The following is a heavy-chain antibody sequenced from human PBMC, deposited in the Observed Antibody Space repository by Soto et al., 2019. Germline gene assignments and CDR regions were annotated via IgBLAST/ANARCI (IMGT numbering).Heavy chain of an antibody. D-gene: IGHD6-19*01. V-gene: IGHV4-61*08. J-gene: IGHJ4*02. Sequence: SETLSLTCTVSGGSISGRGCYWTWIRQHPGKGLEWIGYFYYSGSTNYNPSLKSRVTISVDTSKNQFSLKLSSVTAADTAVYYCARGGWKLFDYWGQGTLVTVSS. CDR3: ARGGWKLFDY. CDR2: FYYSGST. CDR1: GGSISGRGCY.